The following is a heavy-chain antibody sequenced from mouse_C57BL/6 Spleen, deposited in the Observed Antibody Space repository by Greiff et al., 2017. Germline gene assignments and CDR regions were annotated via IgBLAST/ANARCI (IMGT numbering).Heavy chain of an antibody. CDR1: GYTFTSYW. CDR3: AIWGFDY. Sequence: QVQLQQSGAELVKPGASVKVSCKASGYTFTSYWMHWVKQRPGQGLEWIGRLHPSDSDTNYNQKFKGKATLTVDKSSSTAYMQLSSLTSEDSAVYYCAIWGFDYWGQGTTLTVSS. J-gene: IGHJ2*01. V-gene: IGHV1-74*01. CDR2: LHPSDSDT.